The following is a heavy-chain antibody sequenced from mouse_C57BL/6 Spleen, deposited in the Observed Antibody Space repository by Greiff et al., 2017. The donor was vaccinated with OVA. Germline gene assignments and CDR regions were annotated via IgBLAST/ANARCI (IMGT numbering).Heavy chain of an antibody. J-gene: IGHJ1*03. V-gene: IGHV1-64*01. D-gene: IGHD2-4*01. Sequence: VQLQQPGAELVKPGASVKLSCKASGYTFTSYWMHWVKQRPGQGLEWIGMIHPNSGSTNYNEKFKSKATLTVDKSSSTAYMQLSSLTSEDSAVYYCAPYNDYDEYFDVWGTGTTVTVSS. CDR3: APYNDYDEYFDV. CDR1: GYTFTSYW. CDR2: IHPNSGST.